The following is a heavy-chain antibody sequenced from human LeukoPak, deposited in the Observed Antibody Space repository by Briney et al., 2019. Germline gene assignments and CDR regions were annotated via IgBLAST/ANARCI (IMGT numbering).Heavy chain of an antibody. J-gene: IGHJ4*02. V-gene: IGHV1-3*01. CDR3: ARDGSYSSGWYELDY. D-gene: IGHD6-19*01. CDR2: INAGNGNT. Sequence: ASVKVSCKASGYTFTSYAMHWVRQAPGQRLEWMGWINAGNGNTKYSQKFQGRVTITRDTSASTAYMELSSLRPEDTAAYYCARDGSYSSGWYELDYWGQGTLVTVSS. CDR1: GYTFTSYA.